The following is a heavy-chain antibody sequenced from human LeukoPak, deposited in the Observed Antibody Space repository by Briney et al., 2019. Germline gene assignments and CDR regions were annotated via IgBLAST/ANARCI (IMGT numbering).Heavy chain of an antibody. CDR1: GGSISSYY. J-gene: IGHJ3*02. CDR3: ARGYSSSWGAFDI. CDR2: IYYSGST. Sequence: PSETLSLTCTVSGGSISSYYWSWIRQPPGKGLEWIGYIYYSGSTNYNPSLKSRVTISVDTSKNQFSLKLSSVTAADTAVYYCARGYSSSWGAFDIWGQGTMVTVSS. V-gene: IGHV4-59*01. D-gene: IGHD6-6*01.